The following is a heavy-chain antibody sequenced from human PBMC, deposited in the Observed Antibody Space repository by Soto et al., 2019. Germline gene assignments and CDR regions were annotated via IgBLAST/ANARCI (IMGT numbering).Heavy chain of an antibody. D-gene: IGHD3-10*01. Sequence: GGSLRLSCAASGFTFSSYAMSWVRQAPGKGLEWVSAISGSGGSTYYADSVKGRFTISRDNSKNTLYLQMNSLRAEDTAVYYCAKVTSYYYGSGSARGMDVWGQGTTVTVSS. CDR1: GFTFSSYA. J-gene: IGHJ6*02. CDR3: AKVTSYYYGSGSARGMDV. CDR2: ISGSGGST. V-gene: IGHV3-23*01.